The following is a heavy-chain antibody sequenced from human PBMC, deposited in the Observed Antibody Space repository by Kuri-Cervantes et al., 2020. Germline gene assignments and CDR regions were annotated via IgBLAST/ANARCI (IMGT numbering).Heavy chain of an antibody. CDR1: GFTLNINA. Sequence: GQSLMISCAASGFTLNINAMSWVRQAPAKGLELVAITSSEGSHKRYADSVQGRFTVSRDNAKNSLYLKMNSLSAEDTALYYCAKDIQEDSYGAGGQYYYYGMDVWGQGTTVTVSS. CDR3: AKDIQEDSYGAGGQYYYYGMDV. V-gene: IGHV3-30*01. J-gene: IGHJ6*02. D-gene: IGHD5-18*01. CDR2: TSSEGSHK.